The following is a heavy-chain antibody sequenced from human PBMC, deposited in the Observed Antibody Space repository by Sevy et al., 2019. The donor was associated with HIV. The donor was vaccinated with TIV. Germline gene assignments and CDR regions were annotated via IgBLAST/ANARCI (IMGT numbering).Heavy chain of an antibody. CDR1: GYTFTSYY. CDR2: INPSGGST. V-gene: IGHV1-46*03. D-gene: IGHD2-2*01. J-gene: IGHJ3*02. CDR3: AMSSTSCCNRMEQNAFDI. Sequence: ASVKVSCKASGYTFTSYYMHWVRQAPGQGLEWMGIINPSGGSTSYAQKFQGRVTMTRDTSTSTVYMELSSLRSEDTAVYYCAMSSTSCCNRMEQNAFDIWGQGTMVTVSS.